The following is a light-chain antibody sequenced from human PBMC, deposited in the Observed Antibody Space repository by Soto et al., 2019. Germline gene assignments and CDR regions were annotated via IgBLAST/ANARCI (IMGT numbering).Light chain of an antibody. CDR1: QAISTN. Sequence: AIQLTQSPSSLSASIGDRVTITCRASQAISTNLAWYQHKPGTVPKVLIYDASILESGVPSRFSGSGSGTDFTLIISSLQPEDFATYYCQQFRTYHSFGGGTKVEVQ. V-gene: IGKV1-13*02. CDR3: QQFRTYHS. CDR2: DAS. J-gene: IGKJ4*01.